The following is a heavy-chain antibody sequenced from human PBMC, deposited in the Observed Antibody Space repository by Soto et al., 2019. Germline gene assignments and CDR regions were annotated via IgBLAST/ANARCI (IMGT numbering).Heavy chain of an antibody. CDR2: IIPIFGTA. CDR1: GGTFSSYA. J-gene: IGHJ6*03. D-gene: IGHD6-6*01. Sequence: GASVKVSCKASGGTFSSYAISWVRQAPGQGLEWMGGIIPIFGTANYAQKFQGRVTITADESTSTAYMELSSLRSEDMAVYYCARRARPEFYYMDVWGKGTTVTVSS. V-gene: IGHV1-69*13. CDR3: ARRARPEFYYMDV.